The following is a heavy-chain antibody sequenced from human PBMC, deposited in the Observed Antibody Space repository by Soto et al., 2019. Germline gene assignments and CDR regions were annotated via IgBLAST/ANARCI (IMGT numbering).Heavy chain of an antibody. J-gene: IGHJ4*02. CDR1: GDSISSRSYY. CDR3: PRPRSPVATQAYFDM. V-gene: IGHV4-39*01. Sequence: SSETLSLTCTVTGDSISSRSYYWGWIRQPPGKGLEWIGSIYYSGCTYNNPSLRSRVSMSIDTPKDQFSLKLKSVTAADTVPYRCPRPRSPVATQAYFDMWGPGSLETVSS. CDR2: IYYSGCT.